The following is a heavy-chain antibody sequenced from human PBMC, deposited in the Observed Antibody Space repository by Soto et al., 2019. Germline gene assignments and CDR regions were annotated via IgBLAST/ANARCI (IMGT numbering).Heavy chain of an antibody. V-gene: IGHV5-10-1*01. CDR3: ASHQKYSSSVAARYYGMDV. Sequence: GESLKISCKGSGYSFTSYWISWVRQMPGKGLEWMGRIDPSDSYTNYSPSFQGHVTISADKSISTAYLQWSSLKASDTAMYYCASHQKYSSSVAARYYGMDVWGQGTTVTVSS. D-gene: IGHD6-6*01. CDR1: GYSFTSYW. J-gene: IGHJ6*02. CDR2: IDPSDSYT.